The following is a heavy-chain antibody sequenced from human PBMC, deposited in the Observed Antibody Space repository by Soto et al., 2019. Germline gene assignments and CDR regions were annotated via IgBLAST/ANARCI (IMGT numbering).Heavy chain of an antibody. D-gene: IGHD2-15*01. V-gene: IGHV3-48*02. CDR3: ARRILSAPEKDYYYYGMDV. J-gene: IGHJ6*02. Sequence: GGSLRLSCAASGFTFSSYSMNWVRQAPGKGLEWVSYISSSSSTIYYADSVKGRFTISRDNAKNSLYLQMNSLRDEDTAVYYCARRILSAPEKDYYYYGMDVWGQGTTVTVSS. CDR1: GFTFSSYS. CDR2: ISSSSSTI.